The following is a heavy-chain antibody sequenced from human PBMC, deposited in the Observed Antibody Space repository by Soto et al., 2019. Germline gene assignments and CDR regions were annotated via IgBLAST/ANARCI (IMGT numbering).Heavy chain of an antibody. V-gene: IGHV1-69*13. J-gene: IGHJ6*02. CDR2: IIPIFGTA. D-gene: IGHD6-13*01. CDR3: ARLYSSSWKGGGGGMDV. CDR1: GGTFSSYA. Sequence: SVKVSCKASGGTFSSYAISWVRQAPGQGLEWMGGIIPIFGTANYAQKFQGRVTITADESTSTAYMELSSLRSEDTAVYYCARLYSSSWKGGGGGMDVWSQGTTVTVSS.